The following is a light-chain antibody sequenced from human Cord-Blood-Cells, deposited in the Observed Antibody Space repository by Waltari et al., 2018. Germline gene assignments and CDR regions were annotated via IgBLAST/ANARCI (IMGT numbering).Light chain of an antibody. J-gene: IGKJ1*01. CDR1: QSLVYSDGNTY. V-gene: IGKV2-30*01. Sequence: DVVMTQSPLSLPVTLGPPASISCRSIQSLVYSDGNTYLNWFQQRPDQSPRRLIYKVSNRDSGVPDRFSGSGSGTDFTLKISRVEAEDVGVYYCMQGTHWPWTFGQGTKVEIK. CDR2: KVS. CDR3: MQGTHWPWT.